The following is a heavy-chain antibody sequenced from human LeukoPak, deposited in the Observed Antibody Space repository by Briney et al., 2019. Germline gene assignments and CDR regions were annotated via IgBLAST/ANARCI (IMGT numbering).Heavy chain of an antibody. CDR3: ARGSGSSWYIGYYYYYMDV. CDR2: IYTSGST. CDR1: GGSISSSSYY. V-gene: IGHV4-61*05. D-gene: IGHD6-13*01. J-gene: IGHJ6*03. Sequence: SETLSLTCTVSGGSISSSSYYWGWIRQPPGEGLEWIGYIYTSGSTNYNPSLKSRVTISVDTSKNQFSLKLSSVTAADTAVYYCARGSGSSWYIGYYYYYMDVWGKGTTVTVSS.